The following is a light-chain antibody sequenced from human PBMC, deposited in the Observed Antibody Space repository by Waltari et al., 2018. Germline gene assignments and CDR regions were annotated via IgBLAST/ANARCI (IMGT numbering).Light chain of an antibody. CDR2: DAS. J-gene: IGKJ5*01. Sequence: EIVLTQSPATLSLSPGERATLSCRASQSVSSYLAWYQQKPGQAPRLLIYDASNRATGIPARFSGSGSGKYFTLTISSLEHEDFAVYYCQQRSNWPPFTFGQGTRLEIK. V-gene: IGKV3-11*01. CDR1: QSVSSY. CDR3: QQRSNWPPFT.